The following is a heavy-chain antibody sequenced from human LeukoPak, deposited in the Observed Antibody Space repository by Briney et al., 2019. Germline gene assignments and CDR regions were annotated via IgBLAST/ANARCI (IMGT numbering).Heavy chain of an antibody. CDR2: INPNSGGT. D-gene: IGHD6-19*01. Sequence: VASVKVSCKASGYAFTGYYMHWVRQAPGQGLEWMGRINPNSGGTNYAQKFQGWVTMTRDTSISTAYMELSRLRSDDTAVYYCARDMRYSSGWSSPHPATPNAFDIWGQGTMVTVSS. CDR3: ARDMRYSSGWSSPHPATPNAFDI. J-gene: IGHJ3*02. CDR1: GYAFTGYY. V-gene: IGHV1-2*04.